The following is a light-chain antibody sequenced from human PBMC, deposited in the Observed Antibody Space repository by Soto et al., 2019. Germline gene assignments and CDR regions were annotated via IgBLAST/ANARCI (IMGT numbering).Light chain of an antibody. CDR3: QQYNNWPT. Sequence: DIQMTQSPYSLSAAVGDRVTIACRASQNINTYLNWYQQKPGKAPKLLIYAASSLQSGVPSRFSGSGSGTDFTLTISSLQPEDFAVYYCQQYNNWPTFGQGTRLEIK. V-gene: IGKV1-39*01. J-gene: IGKJ5*01. CDR2: AAS. CDR1: QNINTY.